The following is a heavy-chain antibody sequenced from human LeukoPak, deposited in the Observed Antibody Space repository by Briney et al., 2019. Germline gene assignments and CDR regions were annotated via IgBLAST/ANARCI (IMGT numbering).Heavy chain of an antibody. V-gene: IGHV1-58*01. J-gene: IGHJ5*02. CDR2: IVVGSGNT. D-gene: IGHD3-9*01. CDR1: GFTFTSSA. Sequence: ASVKVSCKASGFTFTSSAVQWVRQARGQRLDWIGWIVVGSGNTNYAQKFQERVTITRDMSTSTAYMELSSLRSEDTAVYYCAAGAYVLRYFDWLPSSPFDPWGQGTLVTVSS. CDR3: AAGAYVLRYFDWLPSSPFDP.